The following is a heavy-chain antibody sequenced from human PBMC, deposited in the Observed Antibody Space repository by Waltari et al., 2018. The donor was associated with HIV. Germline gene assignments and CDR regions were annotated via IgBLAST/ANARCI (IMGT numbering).Heavy chain of an antibody. CDR1: GFTFSSYA. Sequence: QVQLVESGGGVVQPGRSLRLSCAASGFTFSSYALHWVRQAPGKGVEWVAVISFDGSNKYYADSVKGRFTISRDNSKNTLYLQMNSLRAEDTAVYYCARGKYSSGWNFAYWGQGTLVTVSS. D-gene: IGHD6-19*01. CDR3: ARGKYSSGWNFAY. CDR2: ISFDGSNK. J-gene: IGHJ4*02. V-gene: IGHV3-30*04.